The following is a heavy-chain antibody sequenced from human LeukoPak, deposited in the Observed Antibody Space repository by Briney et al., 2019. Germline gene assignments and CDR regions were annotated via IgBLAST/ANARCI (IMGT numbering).Heavy chain of an antibody. Sequence: GGSLRLSCAASGFTFSSYWMSWVRQAPGKGLEWVANIMQVGSEKYYVDSVKGRFTISRANAKNSLYLQMNSLRAEDTAVYYCARCSGSYYGHAESFQHWGQGTLVTVSS. V-gene: IGHV3-7*04. CDR2: IMQVGSEK. J-gene: IGHJ1*01. D-gene: IGHD1-26*01. CDR3: ARCSGSYYGHAESFQH. CDR1: GFTFSSYW.